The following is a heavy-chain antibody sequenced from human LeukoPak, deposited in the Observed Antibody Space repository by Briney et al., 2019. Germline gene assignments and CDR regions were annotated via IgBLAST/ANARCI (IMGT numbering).Heavy chain of an antibody. D-gene: IGHD3-3*02. V-gene: IGHV3-23*01. Sequence: GGSLRLSCAASGFTFSSYAMNWVRQAPGKGLEWVSVMSGSGGSTYYADSVKGRFTISRDNSKNTLYLQMNSLRAEDTAVYYCARALSPLISTRMDVWGQGTTVTVSS. J-gene: IGHJ6*02. CDR1: GFTFSSYA. CDR2: MSGSGGST. CDR3: ARALSPLISTRMDV.